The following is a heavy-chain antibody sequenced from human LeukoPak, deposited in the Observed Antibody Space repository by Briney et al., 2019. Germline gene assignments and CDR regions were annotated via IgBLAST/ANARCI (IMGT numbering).Heavy chain of an antibody. V-gene: IGHV3-74*01. J-gene: IGHJ6*03. CDR2: INSDGSST. D-gene: IGHD2-8*02. CDR1: GFTFSSYW. CDR3: ARLVPKSSYYYYMDV. Sequence: GGSLRLSCAASGFTFSSYWMHWVRQAPGKGLVWVSRINSDGSSTSYADSVKGRFTISRDNAKNSLYLQMNSLRAEDTAVYYCARLVPKSSYYYYMDVWGKGTTVTVSS.